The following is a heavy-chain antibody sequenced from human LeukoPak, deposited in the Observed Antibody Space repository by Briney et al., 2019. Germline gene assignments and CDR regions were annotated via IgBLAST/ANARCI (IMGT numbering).Heavy chain of an antibody. V-gene: IGHV3-23*01. Sequence: GGSLRLSCAASRFTLSNYAMNWVRQAPGKGVEWVSAIGVGHTLYADSLNARFTIPSDNTKNTLFLQMNSLRAEDTAVSSCLKRIVGSGSYYIDYWGHGILVSVSS. CDR2: IGVGHT. D-gene: IGHD3-10*01. J-gene: IGHJ4*03. CDR1: RFTLSNYA. CDR3: LKRIVGSGSYYIDY.